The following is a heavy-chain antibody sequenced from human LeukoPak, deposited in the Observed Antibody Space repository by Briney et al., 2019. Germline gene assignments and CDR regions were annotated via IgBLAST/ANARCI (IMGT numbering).Heavy chain of an antibody. D-gene: IGHD6-19*01. CDR1: GFTAIIDE. J-gene: IGHJ4*02. Sequence: PGRSLRLALAAAGFTAIIDETDSGPHSPRGGRECGSYVSSSSSTIYYAECVKGRFTTSRDNAKNSLYLQMTSLRAEDTAVYYCARDSSRVQQWLVPFDYWGQGTLVTVPS. V-gene: IGHV3-48*03. CDR3: ARDSSRVQQWLVPFDY. CDR2: VSSSSSTI.